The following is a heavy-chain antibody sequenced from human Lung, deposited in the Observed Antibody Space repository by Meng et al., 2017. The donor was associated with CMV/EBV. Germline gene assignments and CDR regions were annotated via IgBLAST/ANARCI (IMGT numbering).Heavy chain of an antibody. CDR2: ISGGSDTI. CDR1: GFTFSSHL. CDR3: ARDWSRDVLTGSFDY. D-gene: IGHD3-9*01. Sequence: GGSLRLXXAASGFTFSSHLMNWVRQAPGMGLEWLAIISGGSDTIHYADSVKGRFTISRDNGKDSLYLQMNSLRAEDTAVYYCARDWSRDVLTGSFDYWGRGTXVTVSS. J-gene: IGHJ4*01. V-gene: IGHV3-48*04.